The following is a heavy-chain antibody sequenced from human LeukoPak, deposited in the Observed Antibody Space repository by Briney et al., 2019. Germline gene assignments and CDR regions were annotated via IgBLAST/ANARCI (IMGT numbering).Heavy chain of an antibody. J-gene: IGHJ3*01. CDR3: ARDHAYAFDV. CDR2: IRSSPSTI. CDR1: GFTFSIYS. D-gene: IGHD2-2*01. V-gene: IGHV3-48*02. Sequence: GGSLRLSCAASGFTFSIYSMNWVRQAPGKGLEWITYIRSSPSTIFYADSVKGRFTVSRDDAKNSLYLQMNSLRDEDTAVYYCARDHAYAFDVRGQGTVVTVSS.